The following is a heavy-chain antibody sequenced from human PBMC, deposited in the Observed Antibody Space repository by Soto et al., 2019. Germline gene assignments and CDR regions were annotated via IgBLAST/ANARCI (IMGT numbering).Heavy chain of an antibody. J-gene: IGHJ4*02. CDR1: GYTFTTYG. D-gene: IGHD6-25*01. CDR2: ISPASGVT. CDR3: EREMWTRSGPQNFFDY. Sequence: QVQLVQSEGEVKQPGASVKVSCKASGYTFTTYGLCWVRQVPGQGLEWMGYISPASGVTTYAQSLQDRVTMTTDTSTGTVYMELRSLRSDDTAIYYCEREMWTRSGPQNFFDYWGQGALVTVSS. V-gene: IGHV1-18*01.